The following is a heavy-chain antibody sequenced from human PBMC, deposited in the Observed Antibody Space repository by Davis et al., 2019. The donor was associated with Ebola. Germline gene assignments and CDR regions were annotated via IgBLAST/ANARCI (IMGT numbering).Heavy chain of an antibody. CDR2: ISASDGTI. J-gene: IGHJ2*01. CDR1: GFTFSNYA. CDR3: AKGGGSYGNWYFDL. D-gene: IGHD1-26*01. V-gene: IGHV3-23*01. Sequence: GESLKISCAASGFTFSNYAMSWVRQAPGKGLEWVASISASDGTIKYAESVKGRFTISRDNSKSTLYLQMNSLRGEDTAVYYCAKGGGSYGNWYFDLWGRGTLVTVSS.